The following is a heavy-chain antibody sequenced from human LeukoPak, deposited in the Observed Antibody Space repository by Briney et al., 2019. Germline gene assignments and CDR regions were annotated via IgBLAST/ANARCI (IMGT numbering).Heavy chain of an antibody. CDR1: GYTFTGYN. J-gene: IGHJ4*02. CDR3: ATLTRYHSDGYSSRGYNDY. D-gene: IGHD5-24*01. Sequence: ASLKVSCKASGYTFTGYNMHWVRQAPGQGLEWIGGINPNTGGTDYSQKFQGRVTMTRDTSISTAYMELSSLRSDDTAVYFCATLTRYHSDGYSSRGYNDYWGQGTQVTVSS. CDR2: INPNTGGT. V-gene: IGHV1-2*02.